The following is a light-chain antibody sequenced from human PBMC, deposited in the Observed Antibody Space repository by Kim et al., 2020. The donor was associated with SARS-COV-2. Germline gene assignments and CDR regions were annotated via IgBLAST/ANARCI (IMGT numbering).Light chain of an antibody. Sequence: GQKVTISCSGRSSNTEKNCVSWYQQVPGTATKLLFYDNNERPSGIPDRFYGSKSGASATLGITGLQTEDEADFYCGTLDSSLNELVFGGGTKMTVL. CDR2: DNN. CDR3: GTLDSSLNELV. J-gene: IGLJ2*01. V-gene: IGLV1-51*01. CDR1: SSNTEKNC.